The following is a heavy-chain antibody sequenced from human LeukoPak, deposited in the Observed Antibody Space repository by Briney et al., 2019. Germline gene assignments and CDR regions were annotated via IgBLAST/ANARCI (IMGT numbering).Heavy chain of an antibody. J-gene: IGHJ4*02. D-gene: IGHD5-18*01. Sequence: SETLSLTCTVSGGSISSNYWSWIRQPPGKGLEWIGYIYYSGSTNYNPSLKSRVTISVDTSKNQFSLKLSSVTAADTAVYYCARGGSYGWFDYWGQGTLVTVSS. V-gene: IGHV4-59*01. CDR3: ARGGSYGWFDY. CDR1: GGSISSNY. CDR2: IYYSGST.